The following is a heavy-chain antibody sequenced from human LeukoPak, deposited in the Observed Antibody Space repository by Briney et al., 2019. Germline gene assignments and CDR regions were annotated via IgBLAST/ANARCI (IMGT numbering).Heavy chain of an antibody. CDR2: IYTSGST. J-gene: IGHJ3*02. Sequence: SETLSLTCTVSGGSISSYYWSWIRQPAGKGLEWIGRIYTSGSTNYNPSLKSRVTMSVDTSKNQFSLKLSSVTAADTAVYYCARRYSSGWYWSVYYAFDIWGQGTMVTVSS. CDR3: ARRYSSGWYWSVYYAFDI. CDR1: GGSISSYY. D-gene: IGHD6-19*01. V-gene: IGHV4-4*07.